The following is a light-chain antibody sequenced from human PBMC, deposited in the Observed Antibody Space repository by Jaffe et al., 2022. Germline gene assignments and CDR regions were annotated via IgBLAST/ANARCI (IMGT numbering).Light chain of an antibody. V-gene: IGLV2-8*01. Sequence: QSALTQPPSASGSPGQSVTISCTGTSSDVGGYNYVSWYQLHPGKAPKLMIYEVTKRPSGVPDRFSGSKSGNTASLTVSGLQAEDEADYYCSSYAGGDNWVFGGGTKLTVL. CDR2: EVT. CDR3: SSYAGGDNWV. CDR1: SSDVGGYNY. J-gene: IGLJ3*02.